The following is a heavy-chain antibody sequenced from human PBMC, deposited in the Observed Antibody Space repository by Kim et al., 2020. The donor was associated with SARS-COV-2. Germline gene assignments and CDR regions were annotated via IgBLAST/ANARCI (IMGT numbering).Heavy chain of an antibody. J-gene: IGHJ4*02. CDR3: ARAYSGSYLGYFDY. Sequence: GGSLRLSCAASGFTFSSYAMHWVRQAPGKGLEWVAVISYDGSNKYYADSVKGRFTISRDNSKNTLYLQMNSLRAEDTAVDYCARAYSGSYLGYFDYWGQG. CDR1: GFTFSSYA. CDR2: ISYDGSNK. V-gene: IGHV3-30-3*01. D-gene: IGHD1-26*01.